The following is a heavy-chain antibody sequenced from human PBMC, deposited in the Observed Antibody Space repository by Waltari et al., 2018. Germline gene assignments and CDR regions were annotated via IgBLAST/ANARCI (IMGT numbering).Heavy chain of an antibody. CDR3: VRDRPGSNCCDGTSCGAFDL. CDR1: GYAFTNYY. J-gene: IGHJ2*01. Sequence: QVQLVQSGAEVKKPGASVKIACKASGYAFTNYYMHWVRQAPGQGLEWMGVSTHNRGTTKYAQKFQGRVTLTRDTSTSTVYMELSSLRSEDTAIYYCVRDRPGSNCCDGTSCGAFDLWGRGTLITVSS. CDR2: STHNRGTT. D-gene: IGHD2-2*01. V-gene: IGHV1-46*03.